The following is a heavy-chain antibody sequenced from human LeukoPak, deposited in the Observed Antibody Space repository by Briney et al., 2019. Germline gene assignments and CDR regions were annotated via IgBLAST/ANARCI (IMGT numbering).Heavy chain of an antibody. V-gene: IGHV3-23*01. D-gene: IGHD4-17*01. J-gene: IGHJ4*02. Sequence: GGSLRLSCAASGFTFSSYATSWVRQAPGRGLEWASTISGSGDITYYADSVKGRFTISRDNSKNTLYLQMNSLRAEDTALYYCAKIRLMTTVTTALDYWGQGTLVTVSS. CDR3: AKIRLMTTVTTALDY. CDR1: GFTFSSYA. CDR2: ISGSGDIT.